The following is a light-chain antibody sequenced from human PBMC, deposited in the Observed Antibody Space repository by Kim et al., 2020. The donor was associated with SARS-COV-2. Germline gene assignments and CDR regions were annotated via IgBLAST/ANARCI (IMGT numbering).Light chain of an antibody. Sequence: GQTVSTTCQGDSLRSYYASWYQQKPGQAPVLVIYGKNNRPSGIPDRFSGSSSGNTASLTITGAQAEDEADYYCNSRDSSGNHYVFGTGTKVTVL. CDR1: SLRSYY. V-gene: IGLV3-19*01. CDR3: NSRDSSGNHYV. J-gene: IGLJ1*01. CDR2: GKN.